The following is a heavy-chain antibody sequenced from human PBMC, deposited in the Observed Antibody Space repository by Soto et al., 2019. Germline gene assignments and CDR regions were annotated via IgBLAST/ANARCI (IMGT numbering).Heavy chain of an antibody. CDR2: IIPIFGTA. Sequence: ASVKVSFKASGWTFLSYAINWVRQAPGQGLEWMGGIIPIFGTANYAQKFQGRVTITADESTSTAYMELSSLRSEDTAVYYCAREGGWGVVVTAANYYYGMDVWGQGTTVTVS. V-gene: IGHV1-69*13. J-gene: IGHJ6*02. CDR1: GWTFLSYA. D-gene: IGHD2-21*02. CDR3: AREGGWGVVVTAANYYYGMDV.